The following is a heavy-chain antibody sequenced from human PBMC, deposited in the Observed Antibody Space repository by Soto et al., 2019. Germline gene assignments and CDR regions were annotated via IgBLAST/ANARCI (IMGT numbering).Heavy chain of an antibody. V-gene: IGHV1-2*02. J-gene: IGHJ6*02. CDR2: INPNSGGT. CDR1: GYTFTGYY. Sequence: ASGKVCCKASGYTFTGYYMHWVRQAPGQGLEWMGWINPNSGGTNYAQKFQGRVTMTRDTSISTAYMELSRLRSDDTAVYYCARDPYCSSTSCYSRTWYYGMDVWGQGTTVTLSS. CDR3: ARDPYCSSTSCYSRTWYYGMDV. D-gene: IGHD2-2*01.